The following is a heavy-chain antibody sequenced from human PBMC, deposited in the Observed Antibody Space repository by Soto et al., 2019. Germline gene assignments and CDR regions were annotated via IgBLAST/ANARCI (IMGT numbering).Heavy chain of an antibody. CDR1: GFTFSSYD. V-gene: IGHV3-13*01. D-gene: IGHD5-12*01. J-gene: IGHJ6*03. CDR3: ARERARGKNYMDV. CDR2: IGTAGDT. Sequence: PGGSLRLSCAASGFTFSSYDMHWVRQATGKGLEWVSAIGTAGDTYYPGSVKGRFTISRENAKNSLYLQMNSLRAGDTAVYYCARERARGKNYMDVWGKGTTVTVSS.